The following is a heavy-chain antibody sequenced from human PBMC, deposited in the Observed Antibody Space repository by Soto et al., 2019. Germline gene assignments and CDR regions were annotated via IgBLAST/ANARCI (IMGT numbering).Heavy chain of an antibody. Sequence: PGGSLRLSCAASGFTFSSYAMSWVRQAPGKGLEWVSAISGSGGSTYYADSVKGRFTISRDNSKNTLYLQMNSLRAEDTAVYYCAKDALEWQLERRHYYYYYMDVWGKGTTVTVSS. D-gene: IGHD1-1*01. J-gene: IGHJ6*03. V-gene: IGHV3-23*01. CDR1: GFTFSSYA. CDR2: ISGSGGST. CDR3: AKDALEWQLERRHYYYYYMDV.